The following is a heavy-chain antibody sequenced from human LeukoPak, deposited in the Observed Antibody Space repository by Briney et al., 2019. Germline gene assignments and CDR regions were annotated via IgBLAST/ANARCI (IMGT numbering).Heavy chain of an antibody. Sequence: ASVKVSCKASGYTFTGYYMHWVRQAPGQGLEWMGIINPSGGSTSYAQKFQGRVTMTRDTSTSTVYMELSSLRSEDTAVYYCARGGGSRSYYDILTGNYYYYYMDVWGKGTTVTISS. D-gene: IGHD3-9*01. CDR1: GYTFTGYY. J-gene: IGHJ6*03. V-gene: IGHV1-46*01. CDR3: ARGGGSRSYYDILTGNYYYYYMDV. CDR2: INPSGGST.